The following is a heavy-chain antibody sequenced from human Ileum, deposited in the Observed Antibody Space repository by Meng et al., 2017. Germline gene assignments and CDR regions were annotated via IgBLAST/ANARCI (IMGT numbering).Heavy chain of an antibody. CDR1: AVFPGGSY. V-gene: IGHV4-34*01. CDR3: ATGVDWAKSGNI. Sequence: GLLQPSWSLPLSCLVYAVFPGGSYLSWLRPPPRKGLGWVGEIHPGGSTSYNPSLQSRVTIAVDTSKNQFSVTLSSVSAADTAVYYCATGVDWAKSGNIWGQGTLVTVSS. J-gene: IGHJ4*02. D-gene: IGHD3-9*01. CDR2: IHPGGST.